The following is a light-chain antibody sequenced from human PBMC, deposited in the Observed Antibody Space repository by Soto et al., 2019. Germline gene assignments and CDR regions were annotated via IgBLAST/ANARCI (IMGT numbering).Light chain of an antibody. CDR3: CSYAGSSTVL. J-gene: IGLJ2*01. Sequence: QSALTQPASVSGSPGQSITISCTGTNSDFGGYNLVSWYQHHPGNAPKLMIYEVSKRPSGVSNRFSGSKSGNTAYLTISGLQTEDEADYHCCSYAGSSTVLFGGGTKVTVL. CDR2: EVS. CDR1: NSDFGGYNL. V-gene: IGLV2-23*01.